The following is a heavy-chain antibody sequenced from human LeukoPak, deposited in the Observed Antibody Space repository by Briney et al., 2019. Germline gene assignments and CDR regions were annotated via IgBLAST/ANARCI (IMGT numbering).Heavy chain of an antibody. CDR3: TRGHWGLQS. CDR2: IHHSGNS. J-gene: IGHJ5*02. V-gene: IGHV4-59*02. D-gene: IGHD7-27*01. Sequence: SETLSLTCTVSGASVTDYYWSWIRQPPGKGLEWISYIHHSGNSDYNPSFRSRVTTSLDTSKNQFSLNLISVTAADTAVYYCTRGHWGLQSWSQGTLVTVSS. CDR1: GASVTDYY.